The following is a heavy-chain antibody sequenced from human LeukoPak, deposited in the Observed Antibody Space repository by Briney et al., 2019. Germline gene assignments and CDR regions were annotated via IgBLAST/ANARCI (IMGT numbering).Heavy chain of an antibody. CDR1: GYTFTGYY. D-gene: IGHD3-3*01. J-gene: IGHJ4*02. V-gene: IGHV1-2*02. CDR2: INPNSGGT. Sequence: GASVKVSCKASGYTFTGYYMHWVRQAPGQGLEWMGWINPNSGGTNYAQKFQGRATMTRDTSISTAYMELSRLRSDDTAVYYCARADYDFWSGYYDYWGQGTLVTVSS. CDR3: ARADYDFWSGYYDY.